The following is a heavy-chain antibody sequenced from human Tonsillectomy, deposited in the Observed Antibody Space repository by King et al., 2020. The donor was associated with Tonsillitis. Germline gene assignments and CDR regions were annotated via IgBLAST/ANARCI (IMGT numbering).Heavy chain of an antibody. D-gene: IGHD3-3*01. V-gene: IGHV3-64D*06. J-gene: IGHJ6*02. CDR2: ISSNGGST. Sequence: VQLVESGGGLVQPGGSLRLSCSASGFTFSSYAMHWVRQAPGKGLEYVSAISSNGGSTYYADSVKGRFTISRDNSKNTLYLQMSSLRAEDTAVYYCVKDSPPPSLYDFWSCPYSYYGMDVWGQGTTVTVSS. CDR3: VKDSPPPSLYDFWSCPYSYYGMDV. CDR1: GFTFSSYA.